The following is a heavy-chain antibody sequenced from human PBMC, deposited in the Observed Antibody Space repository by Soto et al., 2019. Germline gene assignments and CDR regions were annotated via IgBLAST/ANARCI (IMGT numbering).Heavy chain of an antibody. V-gene: IGHV1-69*01. CDR1: GAAFNTIT. J-gene: IGHJ5*02. CDR3: VREDDTTGSYSWFDP. D-gene: IGHD3-9*01. Sequence: QVQLVQSGAEVKKPGSSVRVSCKASGAAFNTITFNWVRQAPGQGLEWMGGIVPVFGSATYAQKFQGRVAITEDASTSTFYMELSRLNSEDTALYYCVREDDTTGSYSWFDPWGQGTLVTVSS. CDR2: IVPVFGSA.